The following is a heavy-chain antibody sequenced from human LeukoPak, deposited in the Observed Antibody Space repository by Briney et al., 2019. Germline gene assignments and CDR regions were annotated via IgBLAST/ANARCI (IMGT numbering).Heavy chain of an antibody. CDR3: ERGPLIPGIAAAGYDY. CDR1: GGTFSSYA. J-gene: IGHJ4*02. Sequence: ASVKVSCKASGGTFSSYAISWVRQAPGQGLEWMGGIIPIFGTANYAQKFQGRVTITTDESTSTAYMELSSLRSEDTAVYYCERGPLIPGIAAAGYDYWGQGTLVTVSS. D-gene: IGHD6-13*01. V-gene: IGHV1-69*05. CDR2: IIPIFGTA.